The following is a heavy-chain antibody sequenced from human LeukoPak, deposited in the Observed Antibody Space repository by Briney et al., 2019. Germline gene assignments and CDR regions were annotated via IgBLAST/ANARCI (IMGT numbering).Heavy chain of an antibody. CDR1: GGSFSGYY. CDR2: INHSGST. D-gene: IGHD5-24*01. CDR3: ALQVDAFDI. J-gene: IGHJ3*02. Sequence: SETLSLTCAVYGGSFSGYYWSWIRQPPGKGLEWIGEINHSGSTNYNLSLKSRVTISVDTSKNQFSLKLSSVTAADTAVYYCALQVDAFDIWGQGTMVTVSS. V-gene: IGHV4-34*01.